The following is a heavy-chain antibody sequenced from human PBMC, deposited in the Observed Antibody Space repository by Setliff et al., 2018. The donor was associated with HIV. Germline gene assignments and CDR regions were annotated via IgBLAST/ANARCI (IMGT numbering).Heavy chain of an antibody. CDR1: GGTFRSHE. Sequence: SVKVSCKASGGTFRSHEISWVRQAPGQGLEWMGGIVPILNTGNYAPKFQGRVTITADESTTTAYMELSSLRSEETAVYYCATPLDATMGRDYWGQGTLVTVSS. CDR2: IVPILNTG. CDR3: ATPLDATMGRDY. J-gene: IGHJ4*02. V-gene: IGHV1-69*13. D-gene: IGHD5-18*01.